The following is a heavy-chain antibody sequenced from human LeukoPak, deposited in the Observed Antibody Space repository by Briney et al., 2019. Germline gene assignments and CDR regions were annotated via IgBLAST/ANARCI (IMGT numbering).Heavy chain of an antibody. J-gene: IGHJ3*02. CDR1: GFTFSSYW. CDR2: ISGSGGST. V-gene: IGHV3-23*01. D-gene: IGHD3-22*01. Sequence: GGSLRLSCAASGFTFSSYWMSWVRQAPGKGLEWVSAISGSGGSTYYADSVKGRFTISRDNSKNTLYLQMNSLRAEDTAVYYCAKEDSSGYYFGSGAFDIWGQGTMVTVSS. CDR3: AKEDSSGYYFGSGAFDI.